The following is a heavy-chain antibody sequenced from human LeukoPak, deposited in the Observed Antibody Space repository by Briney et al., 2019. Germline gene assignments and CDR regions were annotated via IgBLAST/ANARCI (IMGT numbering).Heavy chain of an antibody. J-gene: IGHJ6*02. V-gene: IGHV4-59*12. Sequence: SETLSLTCTVSGGSISSYYWSWIRQPPGKGLEWIGYIYYSGSTNYNPSLKSRVTISVDTSKNQFSLKLSSVTAADTAVYYCARVQLRFLEWLYPYYYGMDVWGQGTTVTVSS. CDR3: ARVQLRFLEWLYPYYYGMDV. D-gene: IGHD3-3*01. CDR1: GGSISSYY. CDR2: IYYSGST.